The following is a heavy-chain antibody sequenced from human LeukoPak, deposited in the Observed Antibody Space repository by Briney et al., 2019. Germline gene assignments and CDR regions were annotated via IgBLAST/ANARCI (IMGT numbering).Heavy chain of an antibody. CDR3: AAGRGRWLQFSIDY. CDR2: IIPIFGTA. Sequence: SVKVSCKASGGTVSSYAISWVRQAPGQGLEWMGRIIPIFGTAIYAQKFQGRVTITTDESTSTAYMELSSMRSEDTAVYYCAAGRGRWLQFSIDYWGQGTLVTVSS. V-gene: IGHV1-69*05. CDR1: GGTVSSYA. D-gene: IGHD5-24*01. J-gene: IGHJ4*02.